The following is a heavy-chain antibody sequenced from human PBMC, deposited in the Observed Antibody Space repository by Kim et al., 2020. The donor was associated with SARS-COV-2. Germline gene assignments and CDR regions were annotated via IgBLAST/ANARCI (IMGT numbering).Heavy chain of an antibody. CDR3: AKEGDYGDYEGWFDP. V-gene: IGHV3-30*02. Sequence: DSVKGRFTISRDNSKNTLYLQMNSLRAEDTAVYYCAKEGDYGDYEGWFDPWGQGTLVTVSS. J-gene: IGHJ5*02. D-gene: IGHD4-17*01.